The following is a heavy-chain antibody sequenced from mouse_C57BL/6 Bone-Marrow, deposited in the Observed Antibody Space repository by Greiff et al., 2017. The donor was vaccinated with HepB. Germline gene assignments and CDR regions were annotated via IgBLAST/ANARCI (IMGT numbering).Heavy chain of an antibody. J-gene: IGHJ4*01. CDR2: IDPSDSYT. CDR3: ANYDYDGYAMDY. Sequence: VKLQQPGAELVKPGASVKLSCKASGYTFTSYRMQWVKQRPGQGLEWIGEIDPSDSYTNYNQKFKGKATLTVDTSSSTAYMQLSSLTSEDSAVYYCANYDYDGYAMDYWGQGTSVTVSS. CDR1: GYTFTSYR. V-gene: IGHV1-50*01. D-gene: IGHD2-4*01.